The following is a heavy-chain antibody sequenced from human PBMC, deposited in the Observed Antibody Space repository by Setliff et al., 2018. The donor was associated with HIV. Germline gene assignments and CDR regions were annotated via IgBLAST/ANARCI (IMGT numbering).Heavy chain of an antibody. Sequence: PSETLSLTCSVSGGSISSGAYYWEWIRQPPGKGLEWIGSIYYRGNTYYNPSLKSRVTISVDTSRNQFFLKMHSVTAADTSVYFCVYHFDYWGQGTLVTVSS. V-gene: IGHV4-39*01. J-gene: IGHJ4*02. CDR3: VYHFDY. CDR2: IYYRGNT. CDR1: GGSISSGAYY.